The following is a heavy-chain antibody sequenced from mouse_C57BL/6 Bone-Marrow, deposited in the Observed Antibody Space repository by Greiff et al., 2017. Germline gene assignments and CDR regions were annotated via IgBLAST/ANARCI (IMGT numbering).Heavy chain of an antibody. CDR3: AIYYGSSRFAY. D-gene: IGHD1-1*01. CDR1: GFSLTSYG. V-gene: IGHV2-6*01. J-gene: IGHJ3*01. CDR2: IWGVGST. Sequence: VQLVESGPGLVAPSQSLSITCTVSGFSLTSYGVDWVRQSPGKGLEWLGVIWGVGSTNYNSALKSRLSISKDNSKSQVFLKMNSLQTDDTAMYYCAIYYGSSRFAYWGQGTLVTVSA.